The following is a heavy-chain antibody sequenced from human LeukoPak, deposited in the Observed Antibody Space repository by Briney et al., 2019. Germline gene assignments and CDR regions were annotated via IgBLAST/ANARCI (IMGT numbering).Heavy chain of an antibody. Sequence: SGGSLRLSCAASGFTFSNYAMTWVRQAPGKGLEWVSSIRDSGDSTYYADSVKGRFTISRDNSKSTLFLQMNSLRVEDTAVYYCARVYSYDFDYWGQGTLVTVSS. J-gene: IGHJ4*02. CDR2: IRDSGDST. V-gene: IGHV3-23*01. CDR1: GFTFSNYA. CDR3: ARVYSYDFDY. D-gene: IGHD5-18*01.